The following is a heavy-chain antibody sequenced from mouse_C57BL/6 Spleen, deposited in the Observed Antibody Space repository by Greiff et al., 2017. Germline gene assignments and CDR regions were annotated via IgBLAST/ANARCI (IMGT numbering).Heavy chain of an antibody. CDR3: ARARIYYDYGAWFAY. CDR1: GYSITSGYY. V-gene: IGHV3-6*01. J-gene: IGHJ3*01. Sequence: DVQLQESGPGLVKPSQSLSLTCSVTGYSITSGYYWNWIRQFPGNKLEWMGYISYDGSNNYNPSLKNRISITRDTSKNQFFLKLNSVTTEDTATYYCARARIYYDYGAWFAYWGQGTLVTVSA. CDR2: ISYDGSN. D-gene: IGHD2-4*01.